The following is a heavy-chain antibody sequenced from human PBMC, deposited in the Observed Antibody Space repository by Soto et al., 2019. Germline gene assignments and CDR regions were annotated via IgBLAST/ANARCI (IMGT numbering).Heavy chain of an antibody. D-gene: IGHD5-18*01. V-gene: IGHV1-69*02. J-gene: IGHJ6*02. Sequence: SVKVSCKASGGTFSSYTISWVRQAPGQGLEWMGRIIPILGIANYAQKFQGRVTITADKSTSTAYMELSSLRSEDTAVYYCASPSMVTDYYYYYGMDVWGQGTTVTVSS. CDR2: IIPILGIA. CDR3: ASPSMVTDYYYYYGMDV. CDR1: GGTFSSYT.